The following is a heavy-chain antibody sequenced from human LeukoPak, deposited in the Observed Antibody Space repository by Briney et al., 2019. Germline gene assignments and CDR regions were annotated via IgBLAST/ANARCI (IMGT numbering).Heavy chain of an antibody. J-gene: IGHJ4*02. CDR1: GFTFSSYA. Sequence: LAGGSLRLSCAASGFTFSSYAMSWVRQAPGKGLEWVSAISGSGGSTYYADSVKGRFTISRDNSKNTLYLQMNSLRAEDTAVYYCAKVFNRGYGDYYFDYWGQGTLVTVSS. CDR3: AKVFNRGYGDYYFDY. V-gene: IGHV3-23*01. CDR2: ISGSGGST. D-gene: IGHD4-17*01.